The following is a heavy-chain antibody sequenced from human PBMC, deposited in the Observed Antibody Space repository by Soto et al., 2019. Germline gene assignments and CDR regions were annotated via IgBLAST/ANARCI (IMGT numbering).Heavy chain of an antibody. V-gene: IGHV4-39*01. CDR2: IYYTGTT. Sequence: QLQLHESGPGLVKPSETLSLTCAVSGGSISSSVYYWVWIRQPPGKGLEWIGTIYYTGTTYNNPSLTSRVTISVDTSKKQFSLQMSAVTAADTSVYFCARRISTSGSGFDPWGQGTLVTVSS. D-gene: IGHD2-2*01. J-gene: IGHJ5*02. CDR1: GGSISSSVYY. CDR3: ARRISTSGSGFDP.